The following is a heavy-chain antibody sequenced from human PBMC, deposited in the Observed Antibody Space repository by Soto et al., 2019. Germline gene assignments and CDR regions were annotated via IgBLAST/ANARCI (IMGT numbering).Heavy chain of an antibody. V-gene: IGHV3-73*01. J-gene: IGHJ4*02. D-gene: IGHD2-21*02. CDR1: GFTFSGSF. CDR2: IGNKAKSYAT. CDR3: TVFYCGTDCYSVPSDY. Sequence: GGSLRLSCAASGFTFSGSFMHWVRQASGKGLEWVGRIGNKAKSYATSYSASVRGRFTISRDDSRNTAYLQMDSLKTEDTAVYYCTVFYCGTDCYSVPSDYWGLGTLVTV.